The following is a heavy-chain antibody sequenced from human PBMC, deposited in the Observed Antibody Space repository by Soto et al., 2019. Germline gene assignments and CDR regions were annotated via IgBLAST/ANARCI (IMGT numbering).Heavy chain of an antibody. D-gene: IGHD1-26*01. CDR1: GFTFTSHY. CDR2: INEDGSER. Sequence: EVQLVESGGGLVQPGGSLRLSCAASGFTFTSHYMSWVRQAQGKGLEWVANINEDGSERYYVDSVKGRFTVSRDNAKNSVYLQMNSLRAEDTAIYYCAKWGGGGSDYWGQGSLVTVSS. J-gene: IGHJ4*02. V-gene: IGHV3-7*01. CDR3: AKWGGGGSDY.